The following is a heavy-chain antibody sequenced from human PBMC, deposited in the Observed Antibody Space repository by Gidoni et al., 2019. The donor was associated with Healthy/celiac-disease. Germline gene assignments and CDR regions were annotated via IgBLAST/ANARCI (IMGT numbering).Heavy chain of an antibody. CDR2: IIPIFGTA. V-gene: IGHV1-69*01. D-gene: IGHD2-2*03. CDR3: ARGFGDCSSTSCYVGNY. J-gene: IGHJ4*02. Sequence: QVQLVQSGAEVKKPGSSVKVSRKASGGTFSSYAISWVRQAPGQGLEWMGGIIPIFGTANYAQKFQGRVTITADESTSTAYMELSSLRSEDTAVYYCARGFGDCSSTSCYVGNYWGQGTLVTVSS. CDR1: GGTFSSYA.